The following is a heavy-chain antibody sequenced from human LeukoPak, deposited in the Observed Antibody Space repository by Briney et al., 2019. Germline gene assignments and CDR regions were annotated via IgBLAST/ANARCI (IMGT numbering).Heavy chain of an antibody. D-gene: IGHD4-17*01. Sequence: SETLSLTCTVSGVSISSYYWSWIRQPPGKGLEWIGYVYYTGSSNYNPSLKSRVTISVDTSKSQLSLKLRSVTAADTAVYYCAREMYGDYVPNTLDIWGQGAMVTVSS. CDR3: AREMYGDYVPNTLDI. J-gene: IGHJ3*02. CDR1: GVSISSYY. V-gene: IGHV4-59*01. CDR2: VYYTGSS.